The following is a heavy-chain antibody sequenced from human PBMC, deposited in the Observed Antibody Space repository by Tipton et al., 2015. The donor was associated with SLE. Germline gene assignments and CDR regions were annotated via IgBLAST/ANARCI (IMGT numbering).Heavy chain of an antibody. CDR3: AKDMAAAAGTGAFDI. Sequence: SLRLSCAASGFTFDDYAMHWVRQAPGKGLEWVSGISWNSGSIGYADSVKGRFTISRDNAKNSLYLQMNSLRAEDTALYYCAKDMAAAAGTGAFDIWGQGTMFTVSS. CDR1: GFTFDDYA. V-gene: IGHV3-9*01. D-gene: IGHD6-13*01. CDR2: ISWNSGSI. J-gene: IGHJ3*02.